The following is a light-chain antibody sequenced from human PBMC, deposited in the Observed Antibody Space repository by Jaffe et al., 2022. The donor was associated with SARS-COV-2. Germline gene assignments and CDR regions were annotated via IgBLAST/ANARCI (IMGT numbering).Light chain of an antibody. V-gene: IGLV3-1*01. CDR1: KLGDKF. J-gene: IGLJ2*01. CDR2: QDN. Sequence: SYEVTQPPSVSVSPGQTASITCSGDKLGDKFACWYQQKPGQSPVLVIYQDNKRPSGIPERFSGSNSGNTATLTISGTQAMDEADYYCQAWDNSGQVFGGGTKLTVL. CDR3: QAWDNSGQV.